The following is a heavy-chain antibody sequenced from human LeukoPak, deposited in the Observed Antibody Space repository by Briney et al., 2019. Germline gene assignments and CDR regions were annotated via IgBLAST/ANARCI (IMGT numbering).Heavy chain of an antibody. CDR1: GFTFSAYT. CDR3: VKSRGSGSYSFDC. V-gene: IGHV3-23*01. D-gene: IGHD3-10*01. Sequence: GGSLRLSCAAPGFTFSAYTMNWVRQAPGKGLEWVSTISNSGGDTYYADSVKGRFTISRDNSKNTLHVQMNSLRAEDTAIYYCVKSRGSGSYSFDCWGQGTLVTVSS. CDR2: ISNSGGDT. J-gene: IGHJ4*02.